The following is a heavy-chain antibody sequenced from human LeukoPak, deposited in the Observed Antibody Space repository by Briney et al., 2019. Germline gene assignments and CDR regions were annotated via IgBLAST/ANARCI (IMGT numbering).Heavy chain of an antibody. V-gene: IGHV4-31*11. D-gene: IGHD3-10*01. CDR1: GGSINTDNYY. CDR3: ARNLVPYFGELDP. Sequence: SETLSLTCAVSGGSINTDNYYWSWHRQSPGQGLEWIGYIHHTGTTYYNPSLRSRVSIAVFTSNNQFSLTLISVTAADTAVYYCARNLVPYFGELDPWGRGTLVTVSS. CDR2: IHHTGTT. J-gene: IGHJ5*02.